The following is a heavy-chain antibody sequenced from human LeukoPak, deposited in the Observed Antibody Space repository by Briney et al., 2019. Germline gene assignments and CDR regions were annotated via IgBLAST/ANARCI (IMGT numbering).Heavy chain of an antibody. J-gene: IGHJ6*02. CDR3: AKVRRYSSSWHHYYYYGMDV. Sequence: GGSLRLSCAASGFTFSSYGMHWVRQAPGKGLEWVAVISYDGSNKYYADSVKGRFTISRDNSKNTLYLQMNSLRAEDTAVYYCAKVRRYSSSWHHYYYYGMDVWGQGTTVTVSS. CDR1: GFTFSSYG. CDR2: ISYDGSNK. D-gene: IGHD6-13*01. V-gene: IGHV3-30*18.